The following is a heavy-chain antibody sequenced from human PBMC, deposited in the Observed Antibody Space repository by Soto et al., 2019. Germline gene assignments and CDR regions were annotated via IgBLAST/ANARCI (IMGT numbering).Heavy chain of an antibody. Sequence: QVQLVQSGAEVKKPGASVKVSCKASGYTFTSYHITWVRQAPGQGLEWMGWISAYNGNTNYAQKLQGRGTMTTATPTSTAYRELRSLRSDDTAVYYCGRDSPPPREWAQGTGVTVPS. CDR2: ISAYNGNT. CDR1: GYTFTSYH. J-gene: IGHJ4*02. CDR3: GRDSPPPRE. V-gene: IGHV1-18*01.